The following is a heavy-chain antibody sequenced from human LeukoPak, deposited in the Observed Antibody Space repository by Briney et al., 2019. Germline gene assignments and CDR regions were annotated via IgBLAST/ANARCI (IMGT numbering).Heavy chain of an antibody. D-gene: IGHD1-26*01. V-gene: IGHV5-10-1*01. CDR3: ARAPIIVGATGGVFDS. CDR2: IDPSDSYT. CDR1: GYSFTSYW. Sequence: GASLRISCKGSGYSFTSYWISWVRQMPGKGLEWMGRIDPSDSYTNYSPSFQGHVTISADKSISTAYLQWSSLKASDTAIYYCARAPIIVGATGGVFDSGGQGTMVTVSA. J-gene: IGHJ3*02.